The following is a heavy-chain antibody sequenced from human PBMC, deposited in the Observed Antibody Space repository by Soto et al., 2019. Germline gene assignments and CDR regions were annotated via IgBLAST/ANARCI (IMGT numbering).Heavy chain of an antibody. J-gene: IGHJ6*03. CDR3: TSPKLRRGTNYYMDV. CDR1: GFTFSGSA. Sequence: GGSLRLSCAASGFTFSGSAMHWVRQASGKGLEWVGRIRSKANSYATAYAASVKGRFTISRDDSKNTAYLQMNSLKTEDTAVYYCTSPKLRRGTNYYMDVWGKGTTVTVSS. D-gene: IGHD3-3*01. V-gene: IGHV3-73*01. CDR2: IRSKANSYAT.